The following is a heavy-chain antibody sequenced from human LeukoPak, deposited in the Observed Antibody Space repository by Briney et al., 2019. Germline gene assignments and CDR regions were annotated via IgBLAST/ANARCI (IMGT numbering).Heavy chain of an antibody. V-gene: IGHV3-23*01. CDR3: AKDYPLDY. Sequence: GGSLRLSRAASGFTFNSYTMHCVRQAPGKGLEWVSAISGSGGSTYYADSVKGRVTISRDNSKNTLYLQMNTLRAEDTAVYYCAKDYPLDYWGQGALVTVSS. CDR2: ISGSGGST. J-gene: IGHJ4*02. CDR1: GFTFNSYT.